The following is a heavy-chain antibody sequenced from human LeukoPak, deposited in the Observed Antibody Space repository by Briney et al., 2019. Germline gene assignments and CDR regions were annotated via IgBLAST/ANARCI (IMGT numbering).Heavy chain of an antibody. CDR3: ARVGYSSGWYFDY. Sequence: GGSLRLSCAASGFTLSTYSMNWVRQAQGKGREGVSSISSTSSYIYYADSVKGRFTISRDNAQKSLYLQMNSLRAEDTAVYYCARVGYSSGWYFDYWGQGTLVTVSS. CDR2: ISSTSSYI. D-gene: IGHD6-19*01. J-gene: IGHJ4*02. CDR1: GFTLSTYS. V-gene: IGHV3-21*01.